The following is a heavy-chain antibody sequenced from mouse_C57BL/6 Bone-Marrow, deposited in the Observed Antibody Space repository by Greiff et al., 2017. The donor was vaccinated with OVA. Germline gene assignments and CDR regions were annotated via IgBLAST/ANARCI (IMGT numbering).Heavy chain of an antibody. J-gene: IGHJ1*03. D-gene: IGHD4-1*01. V-gene: IGHV1-26*01. CDR2: INPNNGGT. Sequence: EVQLQQSGPELVKPGASVKISCKASGYTFTDYYMNWVKQSHGKSLEWLGDINPNNGGTSYNQKFKGKATLTVDKSSSTAYMELRSLTSEDSAVYYCARRTGRDWYFDVWGTGTTVTVSS. CDR1: GYTFTDYY. CDR3: ARRTGRDWYFDV.